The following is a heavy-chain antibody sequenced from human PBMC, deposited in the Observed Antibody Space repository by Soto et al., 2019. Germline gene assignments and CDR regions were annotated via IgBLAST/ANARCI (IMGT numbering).Heavy chain of an antibody. J-gene: IGHJ3*02. Sequence: ASVKVSCKASGYTFTASYMHWVRQAPGQGLEWMGIIDPSGGSTSYSQKFQGRVTMTRDTSTSTVYMELNSLRSEDTAVFYCASDSRLYYRSDAFDKWGQGTMVTVSS. CDR1: GYTFTASY. CDR2: IDPSGGST. V-gene: IGHV1-46*01. D-gene: IGHD1-26*01. CDR3: ASDSRLYYRSDAFDK.